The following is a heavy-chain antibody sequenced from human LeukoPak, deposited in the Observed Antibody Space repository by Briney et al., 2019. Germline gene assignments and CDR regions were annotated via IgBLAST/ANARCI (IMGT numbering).Heavy chain of an antibody. V-gene: IGHV4-39*01. J-gene: IGHJ4*02. CDR3: ASGKGYYFDY. Sequence: PSETLSLTCSVSGDSLSSSTFYGGWIRQPPGKGLEWIGSFYYGGSTYYNPSLKSRVNISVDTSRTQFSLKLSSMTAADTAVYYCASGKGYYFDYWGQGTLVTVSS. CDR1: GDSLSSSTFY. CDR2: FYYGGST.